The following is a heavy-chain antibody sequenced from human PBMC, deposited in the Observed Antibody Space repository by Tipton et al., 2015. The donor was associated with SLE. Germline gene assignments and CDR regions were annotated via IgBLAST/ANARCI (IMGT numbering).Heavy chain of an antibody. CDR2: IKPDGREI. J-gene: IGHJ3*02. CDR1: GFRFMSSW. Sequence: SLRLSCAASGFRFMSSWMSWIRQAPGKGLEWVANIKPDGREIYYVDSVKGRFTISRDSAKNSLYLQMNSMRAEDTALYHCAKAAGYSNSGGAFDIWGQGTLVTVSS. V-gene: IGHV3-7*03. CDR3: AKAAGYSNSGGAFDI. D-gene: IGHD6-13*01.